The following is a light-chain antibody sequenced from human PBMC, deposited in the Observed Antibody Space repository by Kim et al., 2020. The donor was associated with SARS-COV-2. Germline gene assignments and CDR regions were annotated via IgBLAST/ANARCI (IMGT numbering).Light chain of an antibody. Sequence: AMGQKDRITYQGDSLRSYYSTWYQPKPGQAPILLIYGKNNRPSGIPDRFSGSSSGNTASLTITGTQAGDEADYYCNSRDTNDIVLFGGGTKLTVL. CDR3: NSRDTNDIVL. CDR1: SLRSYY. J-gene: IGLJ2*01. V-gene: IGLV3-19*01. CDR2: GKN.